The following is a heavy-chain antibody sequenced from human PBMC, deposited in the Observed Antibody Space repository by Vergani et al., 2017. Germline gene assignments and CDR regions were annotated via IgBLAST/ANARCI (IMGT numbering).Heavy chain of an antibody. Sequence: VQPVESGGGLVKPGGSRRRFCAASGFTFSDFSMSWVRQAPGKGLEWVAFIGSSGPYINYADSVKGRFIISRDNTNNSLFLQLRSLRAEDAAVYYCARDCTCGGRPEHYGMGVWGQGATVTVSS. D-gene: IGHD2-8*02. J-gene: IGHJ6*01. CDR2: IGSSGPYI. CDR3: ARDCTCGGRPEHYGMGV. CDR1: GFTFSDFS. V-gene: IGHV3-21*06.